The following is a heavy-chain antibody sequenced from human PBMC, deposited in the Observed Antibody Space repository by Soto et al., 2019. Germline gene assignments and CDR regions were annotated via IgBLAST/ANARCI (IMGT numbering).Heavy chain of an antibody. Sequence: PGGSLRLSCAASGFTFSNYAMSWVHQAPGKGLEWVSAISGSGGSTYYADSVKGRFTISRDSSKNTLYLQMTSLRAEDMAVYYCAKVLVLGFYYYYNAMDVWGPGTTVTVSS. CDR2: ISGSGGST. V-gene: IGHV3-23*01. CDR3: AKVLVLGFYYYYNAMDV. CDR1: GFTFSNYA. D-gene: IGHD2-2*03. J-gene: IGHJ6*02.